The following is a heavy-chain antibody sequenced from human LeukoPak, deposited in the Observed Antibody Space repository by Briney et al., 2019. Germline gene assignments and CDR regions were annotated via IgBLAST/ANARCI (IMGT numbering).Heavy chain of an antibody. V-gene: IGHV3-23*01. CDR2: ISGSGGST. Sequence: GGSLRLSCAASGFTFSSYAMSWVCQAPGKGLEWVSAISGSGGSTYYADSVKGRFTISRDNSKNTLYLQMNSLRAEDTAVYYCAKNPMVRATYYMDVWGKGTTVTVSS. J-gene: IGHJ6*03. CDR1: GFTFSSYA. CDR3: AKNPMVRATYYMDV. D-gene: IGHD3-10*01.